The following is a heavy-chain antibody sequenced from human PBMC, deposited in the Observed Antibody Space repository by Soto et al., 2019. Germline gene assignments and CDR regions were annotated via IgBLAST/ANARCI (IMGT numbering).Heavy chain of an antibody. J-gene: IGHJ4*02. V-gene: IGHV5-10-1*01. CDR2: IDPSDSYT. D-gene: IGHD3-22*01. CDR1: GYSFTSYW. CDR3: ATSTYYYDSSGYYS. Sequence: GESLKISCKGSGYSFTSYWISWVRQMPGKGLEWMGRIDPSDSYTNYSPSFQGHVTITADKSISTAYLPWSSLKASDTAMYYCATSTYYYDSSGYYSWGQGTLVTVSS.